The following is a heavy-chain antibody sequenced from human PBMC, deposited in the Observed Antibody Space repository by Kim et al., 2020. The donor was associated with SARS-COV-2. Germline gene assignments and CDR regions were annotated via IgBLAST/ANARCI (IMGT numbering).Heavy chain of an antibody. Sequence: SNEYYADSVKGRFTISRDNSKNTLYLQMTSLRAEDTAVYYCAREGGNYFDYCGQGTLVTVSS. CDR3: AREGGNYFDY. D-gene: IGHD1-26*01. CDR2: SNE. J-gene: IGHJ4*02. V-gene: IGHV3-30*01.